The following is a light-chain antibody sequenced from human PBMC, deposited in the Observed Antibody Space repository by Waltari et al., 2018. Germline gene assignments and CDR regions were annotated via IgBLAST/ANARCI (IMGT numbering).Light chain of an antibody. CDR2: KDT. J-gene: IGLJ3*02. V-gene: IGLV3-25*03. CDR1: TLPNQY. Sequence: SFELTQPPSVSVSPGQTASITRSGETLPNQYTFWYQQTAGQAPVLVIFKDTERPSGIPERFSGSSSGTVVTLTITGVRTEDEADYYCQSADSITTFEVFGGGTKLTVL. CDR3: QSADSITTFEV.